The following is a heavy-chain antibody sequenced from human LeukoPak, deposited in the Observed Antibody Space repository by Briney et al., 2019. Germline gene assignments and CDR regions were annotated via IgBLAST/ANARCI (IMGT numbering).Heavy chain of an antibody. V-gene: IGHV3-7*01. CDR3: ARDSPGEVGATPDY. CDR2: IKHDGSEK. Sequence: GGSLRLSCAASGFIFTNYFMSWVRQAPGKGLEWVASIKHDGSEKYYVDSVRGRFTISRDNTMNSLYLQMNSLRAEDTAVYYCARDSPGEVGATPDYWGQGTLVTVSS. J-gene: IGHJ4*02. CDR1: GFIFTNYF. D-gene: IGHD1-26*01.